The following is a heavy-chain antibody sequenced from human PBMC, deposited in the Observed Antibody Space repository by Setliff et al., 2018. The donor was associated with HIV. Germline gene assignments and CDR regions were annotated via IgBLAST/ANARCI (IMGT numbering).Heavy chain of an antibody. CDR3: SRHAIVDTAGRGFDY. CDR2: IYYSGSS. Sequence: PSETLSLTCTVSGGSISSGSYYWGWIRQPPGKGLEWIGNIYYSGSSYYNPSLKSRVTISVDTSKNQFSLKLTSVTAADTAVYYCSRHAIVDTAGRGFDYWGLGTLVTVSS. J-gene: IGHJ4*02. CDR1: GGSISSGSYY. D-gene: IGHD5-18*01. V-gene: IGHV4-39*01.